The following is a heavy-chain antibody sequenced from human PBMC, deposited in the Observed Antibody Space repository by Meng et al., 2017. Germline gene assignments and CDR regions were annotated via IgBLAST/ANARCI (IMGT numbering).Heavy chain of an antibody. V-gene: IGHV4-31*03. CDR3: ARAHRGEWLAEAEYFQH. CDR2: IYYSGST. Sequence: SETLSLTCTVSGGSNSSGGYYWSWIRQHPGKGLEWIGYIYYSGSTYYNPSLKSRVTISVDTSKNQFSLKLSSVTAADTAVYYCARAHRGEWLAEAEYFQHWGQGTLVTVSS. D-gene: IGHD6-19*01. J-gene: IGHJ1*01. CDR1: GGSNSSGGYY.